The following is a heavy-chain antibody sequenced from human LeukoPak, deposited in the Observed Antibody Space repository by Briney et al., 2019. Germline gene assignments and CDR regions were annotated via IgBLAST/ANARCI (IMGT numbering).Heavy chain of an antibody. CDR3: ASTSWGVPAAKGAFDI. J-gene: IGHJ3*02. Sequence: SGGSLRLSGAAPGFTFSSYSMNWVRQAPGKGLEWVSSISSSSSYIYYADSVKGRFTISRDNAKNSLYLQMNSLRAEDTAVYYCASTSWGVPAAKGAFDIWGQGTMVTVSS. CDR2: ISSSSSYI. V-gene: IGHV3-21*01. D-gene: IGHD2-2*01. CDR1: GFTFSSYS.